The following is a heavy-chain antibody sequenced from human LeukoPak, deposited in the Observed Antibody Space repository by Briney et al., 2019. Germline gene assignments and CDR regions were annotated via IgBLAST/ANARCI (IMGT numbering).Heavy chain of an antibody. J-gene: IGHJ5*01. CDR3: ARDLACGQTEVTMEWLDS. Sequence: GASVKVSCKTSGYSFSSCGISWVRQAPGRGREWMGWISGYNGDTIYAPKFLGRVTMITDTFTSTVDMELRSLRSEDTAMYFCARDLACGQTEVTMEWLDSWGQGTLVTVSS. V-gene: IGHV1-18*01. CDR2: ISGYNGDT. D-gene: IGHD2-21*02. CDR1: GYSFSSCG.